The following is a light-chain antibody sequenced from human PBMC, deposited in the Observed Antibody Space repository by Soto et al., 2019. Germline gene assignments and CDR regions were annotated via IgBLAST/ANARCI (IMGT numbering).Light chain of an antibody. V-gene: IGKV1-5*03. CDR3: LQYKTYSRT. CDR2: EVS. Sequence: DIQMTQSPSTLSASVGDRVTITCRASQSINTWLAWNQQKPGEAPKLLIYEVSTLERGVPSSFSGSGSGTEFTLTCSKLRPDDFATVYCLQYKTYSRTFGQGAKVEV. J-gene: IGKJ1*01. CDR1: QSINTW.